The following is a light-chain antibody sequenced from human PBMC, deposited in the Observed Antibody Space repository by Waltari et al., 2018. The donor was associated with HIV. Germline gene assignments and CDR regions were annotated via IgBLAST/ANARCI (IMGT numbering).Light chain of an antibody. J-gene: IGKJ4*01. V-gene: IGKV2-28*01. CDR1: QSLLHSSGYNY. CDR2: LGS. Sequence: EIVMTQSPLPLPVPPGAPASISCRPSQSLLHSSGYNYLDWFLQRLGQSPQLLIYLGSNRASGVPDRFSGSGSGTDFTLEISRVEAEDVGVYYCMQAVQTPLTFGGGTKVEI. CDR3: MQAVQTPLT.